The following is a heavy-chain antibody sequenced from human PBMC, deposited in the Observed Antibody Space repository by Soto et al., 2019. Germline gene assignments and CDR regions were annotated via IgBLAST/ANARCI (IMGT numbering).Heavy chain of an antibody. CDR3: AKQEITMVRAFIWFDP. J-gene: IGHJ5*02. CDR2: IYYSGST. D-gene: IGHD3-10*01. CDR1: GCSISSSSYY. Sequence: QLQLQESGPGLVKPSETLSLTCTVSGCSISSSSYYWGWIRQPPGKGLEWIGSIYYSGSTYYNPSLNCRVTRSGDTSKNLFALNLTSVTAADTALYNWAKQEITMVRAFIWFDPCGQVTLVTVAS. V-gene: IGHV4-39*01.